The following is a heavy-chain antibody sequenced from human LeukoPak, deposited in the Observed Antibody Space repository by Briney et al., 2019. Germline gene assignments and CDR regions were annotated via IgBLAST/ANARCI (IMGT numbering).Heavy chain of an antibody. D-gene: IGHD3-10*01. CDR1: GGSISSSSYY. Sequence: PSETLSLTCTVSGGSISSSSYYWGWIRQPPGKGLEWIGSIYYSGSTYYNPSLKSRVTISVDTSKNQFSLKLSSVTAADTAVYYCAGTYGSGSYLYSDYWGQGTLVTVSS. V-gene: IGHV4-39*07. CDR3: AGTYGSGSYLYSDY. CDR2: IYYSGST. J-gene: IGHJ4*02.